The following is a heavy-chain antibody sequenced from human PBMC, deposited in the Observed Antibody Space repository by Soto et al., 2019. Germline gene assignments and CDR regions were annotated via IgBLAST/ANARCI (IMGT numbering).Heavy chain of an antibody. CDR2: ISYDGSNK. D-gene: IGHD3-10*01. CDR1: GFTFDDYA. Sequence: WGSLRLSCXASGFTFDDYAMHWVRQAPGKGLEWVAVISYDGSNKYYADSVKGRFTISRDNSKNTLYLQMNSLRAEDTAVYYCAKGHYYGSGSYPRFDYRGQGTLVTVSS. CDR3: AKGHYYGSGSYPRFDY. V-gene: IGHV3-30*18. J-gene: IGHJ4*02.